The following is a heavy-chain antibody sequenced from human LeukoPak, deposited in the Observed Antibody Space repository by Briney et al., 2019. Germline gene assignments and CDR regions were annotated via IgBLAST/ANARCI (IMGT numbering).Heavy chain of an antibody. CDR3: ARQAVVAARADAFDI. V-gene: IGHV4-34*01. D-gene: IGHD2-15*01. J-gene: IGHJ3*02. CDR2: INHSEST. Sequence: SETLSLICAVYGGSFSGYYWSWIRQTPGKGLEWIGEINHSESTNYNPSLKSRVTISVDTSKNQFSLKLSSVTAADTAVYYCARQAVVAARADAFDIWGQGTMVTVSS. CDR1: GGSFSGYY.